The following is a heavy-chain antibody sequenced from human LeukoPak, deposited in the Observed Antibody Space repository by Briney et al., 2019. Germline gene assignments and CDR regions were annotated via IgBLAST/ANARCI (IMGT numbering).Heavy chain of an antibody. Sequence: SDTLSLTCTVSGGSISSSSYYWGWIRQPPGKGLEWSGYIYYSGATIYNPSLKSRVTISVDTSKNQFSLKLSSVTAADTAVYYCARDLMFDSSGYYYLGYWGQGTLVTVSS. CDR2: IYYSGAT. V-gene: IGHV4-61*01. CDR3: ARDLMFDSSGYYYLGY. J-gene: IGHJ4*02. CDR1: GGSISSSSYY. D-gene: IGHD3-22*01.